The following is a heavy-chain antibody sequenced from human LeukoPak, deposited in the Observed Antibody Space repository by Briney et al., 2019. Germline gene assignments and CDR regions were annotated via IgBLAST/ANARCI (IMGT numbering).Heavy chain of an antibody. D-gene: IGHD3-22*01. J-gene: IGHJ4*02. CDR3: ARDLYYYDSSGYRLDY. CDR2: IYTSGST. CDR1: GGSISSSSYY. Sequence: NPSETLSLTCTVSGGSISSSSYYWSWIRQPAGKGLEWIGRIYTSGSTNYNPSLKSRVTMSVDTSKNQFSLKLSSVTAADTAVYYCARDLYYYDSSGYRLDYWGQGTLVTVSS. V-gene: IGHV4-61*02.